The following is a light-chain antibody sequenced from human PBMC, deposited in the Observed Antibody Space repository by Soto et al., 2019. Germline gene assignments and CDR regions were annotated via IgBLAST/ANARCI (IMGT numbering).Light chain of an antibody. Sequence: QLVLTQPPSASGTPGQRVTISCSGSRSNIGSSNVYWYQQLPGTAPKLLIYKNNQRPSGVPDRFSGSKSGTSASLAISGLGSEDGADYYCAAWDDSLGGAVFGGGTQLTVL. J-gene: IGLJ7*01. CDR3: AAWDDSLGGAV. CDR1: RSNIGSSN. CDR2: KNN. V-gene: IGLV1-47*01.